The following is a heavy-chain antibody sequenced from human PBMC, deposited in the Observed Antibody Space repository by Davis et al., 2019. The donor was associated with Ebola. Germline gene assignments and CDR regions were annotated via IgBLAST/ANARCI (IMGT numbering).Heavy chain of an antibody. CDR2: MYYSGTT. Sequence: SETLSLTCTVSGDSMSDYYYNWIRQPPGRGLEWIGNMYYSGTTNLNPSLMSRGTISGDMSRNQFSLTLNSVTAADTAMYYCATTPRYSNYGGYFDNWGQGNLVTVSS. CDR3: ATTPRYSNYGGYFDN. D-gene: IGHD4-11*01. CDR1: GDSMSDYY. V-gene: IGHV4-59*03. J-gene: IGHJ4*02.